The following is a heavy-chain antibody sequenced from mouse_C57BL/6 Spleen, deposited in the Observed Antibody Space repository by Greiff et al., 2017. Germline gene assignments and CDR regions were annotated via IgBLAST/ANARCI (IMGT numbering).Heavy chain of an antibody. J-gene: IGHJ1*03. CDR2: INPSNGGT. V-gene: IGHV1-53*01. CDR3: ARDSSYSYWYFDV. D-gene: IGHD1-1*01. CDR1: GYTFTSYW. Sequence: VQLQQPGTELVKPGASVKLSCKASGYTFTSYWMHWVKQRPGQGLEWIGNINPSNGGTNYNEKFKSKATLTVDKSSSTAYMQLSSLTSEDSAVYYCARDSSYSYWYFDVWGTGTTVTVSS.